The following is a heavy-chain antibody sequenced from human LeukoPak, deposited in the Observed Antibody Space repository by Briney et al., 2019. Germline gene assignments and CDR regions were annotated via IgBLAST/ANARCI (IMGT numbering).Heavy chain of an antibody. V-gene: IGHV4-61*01. D-gene: IGHD3-10*01. Sequence: SETLSLTCTVSGYSISSGYYWGWIRQPPGKGLEWIGYIYYSGSTNYNPSLKSRVTISVDTSKNQFSLKLSSVTAADTAVYYCATYPMVRGMAFDYWGQGTLVTVSS. CDR3: ATYPMVRGMAFDY. CDR2: IYYSGST. CDR1: GYSISSGYY. J-gene: IGHJ4*02.